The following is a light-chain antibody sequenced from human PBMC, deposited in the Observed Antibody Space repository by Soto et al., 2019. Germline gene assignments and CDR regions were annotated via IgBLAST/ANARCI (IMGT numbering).Light chain of an antibody. Sequence: QSVLTQPASVSGSPGQSITISCTGTSSDVGGYNYVSWYQQHPGKAPKLMIYDVSNRPSGVSNRFSGSKSGNTASLTISGLQAEDEADYYCSSYTSSSTLVVFGTGTKVIVL. J-gene: IGLJ1*01. V-gene: IGLV2-14*01. CDR2: DVS. CDR1: SSDVGGYNY. CDR3: SSYTSSSTLVV.